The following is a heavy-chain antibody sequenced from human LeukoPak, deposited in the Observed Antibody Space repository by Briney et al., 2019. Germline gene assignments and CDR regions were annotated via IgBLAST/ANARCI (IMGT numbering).Heavy chain of an antibody. CDR2: ISYSGFT. CDR3: AGHHPRNTVDF. CDR1: GGSISSYQ. D-gene: IGHD2-8*02. V-gene: IGHV4-59*08. J-gene: IGHJ4*02. Sequence: SETLSLTCTVSGGSISSYQWGWIRQPPGKGLEWIGYISYSGFTNYNPSLKSRVTISLDTSKNQFSLKLTSVTAADTAVYYCAGHHPRNTVDFWGQGTLVTVSS.